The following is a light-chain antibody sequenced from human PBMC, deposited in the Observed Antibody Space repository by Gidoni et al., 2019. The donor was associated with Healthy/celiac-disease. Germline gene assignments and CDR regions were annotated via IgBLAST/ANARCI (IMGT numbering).Light chain of an antibody. CDR2: EVS. Sequence: QSALTQPASVSGSPGQSITISCTGTSSDVGSYNLFSWYQQHPGKAPKLMIYEVSKRPSGVSNRFSGSKSGNTASLTISGLQAEDEADYYCCSYAGSSTLRFGGGTKLTVL. J-gene: IGLJ2*01. CDR1: SSDVGSYNL. CDR3: CSYAGSSTLR. V-gene: IGLV2-23*02.